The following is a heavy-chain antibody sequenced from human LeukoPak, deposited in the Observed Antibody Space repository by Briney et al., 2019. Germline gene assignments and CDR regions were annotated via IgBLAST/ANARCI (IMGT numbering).Heavy chain of an antibody. CDR2: ISGSGGST. J-gene: IGHJ4*02. D-gene: IGHD2-2*01. CDR3: ANAVPAAI. Sequence: GGSLRLSCAASRITFSSYAMSWVRQAPGRGLEWVPTISGSGGSTYYADSVKGRFTISRDNSKNTLYLQLNSLRAEDTAVYYCANAVPAAIWGQGTLVTVSS. CDR1: RITFSSYA. V-gene: IGHV3-23*01.